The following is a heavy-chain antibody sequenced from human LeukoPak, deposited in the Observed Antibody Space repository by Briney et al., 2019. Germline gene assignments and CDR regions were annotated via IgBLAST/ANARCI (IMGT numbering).Heavy chain of an antibody. CDR2: ISGSGGST. Sequence: GGSLRLSCAASGVTFSSYAMSWVRQAPGKGLEWVSAISGSGGSTYYADSVKGRFTISRDNPKNTLYLQMNSLRAEDTAVYYCAKAIHYDYVSGSYRNDAFDIWGQGTMVTVSS. CDR3: AKAIHYDYVSGSYRNDAFDI. J-gene: IGHJ3*02. CDR1: GVTFSSYA. D-gene: IGHD3-16*02. V-gene: IGHV3-23*01.